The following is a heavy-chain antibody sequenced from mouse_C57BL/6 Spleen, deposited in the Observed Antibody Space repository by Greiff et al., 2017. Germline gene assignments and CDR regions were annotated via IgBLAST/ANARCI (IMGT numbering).Heavy chain of an antibody. CDR2: INPNNGGT. CDR1: GYTFTDYY. Sequence: EVKLQQSGPELVKPGASVKISCKASGYTFTDYYMNWVKQSHGKSLEWIGDINPNNGGTSYNQKFKGKATLTVDKSSSTAYMELRSLTSEDSAVYYCARGGFYDYDGGSAMDYWGQGTSVTVSS. V-gene: IGHV1-26*01. D-gene: IGHD2-4*01. J-gene: IGHJ4*01. CDR3: ARGGFYDYDGGSAMDY.